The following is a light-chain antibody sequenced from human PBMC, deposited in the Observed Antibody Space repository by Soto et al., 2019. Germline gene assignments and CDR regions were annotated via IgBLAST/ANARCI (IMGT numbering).Light chain of an antibody. CDR2: DAS. Sequence: DIQMTQSPSTLSASVGDRVAVACRASHSITNRLAWYQLKPGKAPKLLIYDASNLETGVPSRFSGSGSGTDFTFTISSLQPEDIATYYCQQYDNLRITFGQGTRLEIK. V-gene: IGKV1-33*01. CDR1: HSITNR. J-gene: IGKJ5*01. CDR3: QQYDNLRIT.